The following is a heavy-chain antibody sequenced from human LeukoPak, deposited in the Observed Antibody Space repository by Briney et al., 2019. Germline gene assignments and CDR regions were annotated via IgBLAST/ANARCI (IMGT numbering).Heavy chain of an antibody. CDR3: GKYLQTTVGANDY. CDR2: ISGSGGAT. Sequence: AGGSLRLSCAASGFTFSSYPVNWVRQAPGKGLEWVSVISGSGGATFYGDSVQGRFTISRDNSRDTLHLQMSSLRAEDTAVYYCGKYLQTTVGANDYWGQGTLVTVSS. CDR1: GFTFSSYP. V-gene: IGHV3-23*01. J-gene: IGHJ4*02. D-gene: IGHD1-26*01.